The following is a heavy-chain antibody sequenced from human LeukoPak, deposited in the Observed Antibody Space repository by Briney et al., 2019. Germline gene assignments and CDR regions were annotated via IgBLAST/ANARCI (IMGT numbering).Heavy chain of an antibody. CDR1: GGSISSGGYY. V-gene: IGHV4-31*03. J-gene: IGHJ6*02. D-gene: IGHD3-10*01. CDR2: IYYSGST. Sequence: SQTLSLTCTVSGGSISSGGYYWSWIRQHPGKGLEWIGYIYYSGSTYYNPSLKSRVTISVDTSKNQFSLKLSSVTAADTAVYYCARWGRSDPRNSRNYYGMDVWGQGTTVTVSS. CDR3: ARWGRSDPRNSRNYYGMDV.